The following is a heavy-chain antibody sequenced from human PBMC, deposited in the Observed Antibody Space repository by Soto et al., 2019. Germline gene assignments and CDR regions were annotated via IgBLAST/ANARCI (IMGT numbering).Heavy chain of an antibody. CDR1: GFTFSSYG. D-gene: IGHD3-22*01. V-gene: IGHV3-30*18. CDR3: AKVEYDSSGYDY. Sequence: QVQLVESGGGVVQPGRSLRLSCAASGFTFSSYGMHWVRQAPGKGLEWVAVISYDGSNKYYADSVKGRFTISRDNSKNTLYLQMNSLRAEGTAVYYCAKVEYDSSGYDYWGQGTLVTVSS. CDR2: ISYDGSNK. J-gene: IGHJ4*02.